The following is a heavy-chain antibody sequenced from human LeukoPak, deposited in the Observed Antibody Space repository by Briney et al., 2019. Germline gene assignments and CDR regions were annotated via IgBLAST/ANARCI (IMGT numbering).Heavy chain of an antibody. CDR3: ARSTYYYDSSGYYYPTTNFDY. CDR1: GFTFSSYS. CDR2: ISSSSSTI. Sequence: GGSLRLSCAASGFTFSSYSMNWVRQAPGKRLEWVSYISSSSSTIYYADSVKGRFTISRDNAKNSLYLQMNSLRAEDTAVYYCARSTYYYDSSGYYYPTTNFDYWGQGTLVTVSS. V-gene: IGHV3-48*01. D-gene: IGHD3-22*01. J-gene: IGHJ4*02.